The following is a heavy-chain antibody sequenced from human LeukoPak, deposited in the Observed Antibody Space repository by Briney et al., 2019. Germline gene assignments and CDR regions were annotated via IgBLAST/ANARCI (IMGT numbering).Heavy chain of an antibody. Sequence: ASVKVSCKASGYTFTSYDINWVRQATGQGLEWMGWMNPNSGNTGYAQKFQGRVTITRNTSISTAYMELSSLRSEDTAVYYCARVNSGSSLPYYFDYWGQGTLVTVSS. D-gene: IGHD1-26*01. CDR2: MNPNSGNT. CDR1: GYTFTSYD. V-gene: IGHV1-8*03. J-gene: IGHJ4*02. CDR3: ARVNSGSSLPYYFDY.